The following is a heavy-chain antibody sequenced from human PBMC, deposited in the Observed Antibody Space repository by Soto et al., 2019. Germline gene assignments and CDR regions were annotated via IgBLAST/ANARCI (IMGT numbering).Heavy chain of an antibody. Sequence: EVQLVESGGGLVKPGGSLRLSCAASGFTFNTYDMNWVRQAPGKGLEWVSSITPSSAYIYYADSLKGRITISRDNAKNSLFLQMNSLRAEDTAVYYCVRSGTARLLRHSWFDTWGQGTLVPVSS. CDR2: ITPSSAYI. J-gene: IGHJ5*02. CDR3: VRSGTARLLRHSWFDT. D-gene: IGHD2-21*01. CDR1: GFTFNTYD. V-gene: IGHV3-21*01.